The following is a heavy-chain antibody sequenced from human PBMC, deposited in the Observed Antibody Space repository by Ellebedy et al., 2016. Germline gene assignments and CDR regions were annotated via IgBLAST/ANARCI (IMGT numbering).Heavy chain of an antibody. D-gene: IGHD1-26*01. CDR1: GYTFTSYD. CDR2: MNPNSGNT. CDR3: ALGIVGAYFDY. Sequence: ASVKVSXXASGYTFTSYDINWVRQATGQGLEWMGWMNPNSGNTGYAQKFQGRVTMTRNTSISTAYMELSRLRSDDTAVYYCALGIVGAYFDYWGQGTLVTVSS. J-gene: IGHJ4*02. V-gene: IGHV1-8*01.